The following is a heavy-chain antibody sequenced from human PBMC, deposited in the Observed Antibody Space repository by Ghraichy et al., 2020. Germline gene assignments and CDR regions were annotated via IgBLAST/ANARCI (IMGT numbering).Heavy chain of an antibody. Sequence: ASVKVSCKTSGYTFTSYAIHWVRQAPGQRLEWMGSINGGSGNTKYSQTFQGRVTLTRDKSASTVYMELSTLRSEDTAMYYCAREYAGLDYWGQGTLVTVSS. CDR1: GYTFTSYA. J-gene: IGHJ4*02. CDR3: AREYAGLDY. V-gene: IGHV1-3*01. CDR2: INGGSGNT.